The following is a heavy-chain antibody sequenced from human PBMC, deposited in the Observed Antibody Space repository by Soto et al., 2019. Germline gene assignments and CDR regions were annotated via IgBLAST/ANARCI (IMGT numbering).Heavy chain of an antibody. CDR1: GFTFSNYT. V-gene: IGHV3-30*04. D-gene: IGHD3-10*01. J-gene: IGHJ4*02. Sequence: GESLRLSCAASGFTFSNYTMHWVRQAPGKGLEWVALISYDEIDKYFADAVKGRFTISRDNSKNTLYLQMGSLRAEDTAVYYCAGRSGSSDYWGRGTLVTVSS. CDR2: ISYDEIDK. CDR3: AGRSGSSDY.